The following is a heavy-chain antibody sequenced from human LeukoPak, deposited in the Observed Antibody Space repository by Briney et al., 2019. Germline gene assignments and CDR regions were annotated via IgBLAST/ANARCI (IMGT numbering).Heavy chain of an antibody. CDR2: TYYRSKWYN. CDR1: GGSVSSNSAT. V-gene: IGHV6-1*01. Sequence: SQTLSLTCAISGGSVSSNSATWNWIRQSPSRGLEWLGRTYYRSKWYNDYAVSVKSRVSIKPDTSKNQFSLQLSSVTPEDTAMYFRARDPPAAGQTLNAFDIWGQGTMVTVSS. D-gene: IGHD2-15*01. CDR3: ARDPPAAGQTLNAFDI. J-gene: IGHJ3*02.